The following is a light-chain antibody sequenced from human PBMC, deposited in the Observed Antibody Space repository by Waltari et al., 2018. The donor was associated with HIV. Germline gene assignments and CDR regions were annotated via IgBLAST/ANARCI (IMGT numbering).Light chain of an antibody. J-gene: IGLJ3*02. CDR3: QVWGSSIEQVL. Sequence: SVLTQPPSVSVAPGMTARITCGGKNIERKSVHWYQQKPGQAPILVIYYDKDRPSGIPERFSGSNSGNTATLTITRVGAGDEADYYCQVWGSSIEQVLFGGGTKLTVL. CDR2: YDK. CDR1: NIERKS. V-gene: IGLV3-21*01.